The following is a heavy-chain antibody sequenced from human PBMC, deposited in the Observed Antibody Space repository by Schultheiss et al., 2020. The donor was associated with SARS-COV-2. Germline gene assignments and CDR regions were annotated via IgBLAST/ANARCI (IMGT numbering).Heavy chain of an antibody. D-gene: IGHD5-24*01. J-gene: IGHJ4*02. Sequence: SETLSLTCTVSGGSISSYYWSWIRQPPGKGLEWIGYIYYSGSTNYNPSLKSRVTISVDTSKNQFSLKLSSVTAADTGVYYCAKATIAPGGYYFDYWGPGTLVTVSS. CDR2: IYYSGST. V-gene: IGHV4-59*12. CDR1: GGSISSYY. CDR3: AKATIAPGGYYFDY.